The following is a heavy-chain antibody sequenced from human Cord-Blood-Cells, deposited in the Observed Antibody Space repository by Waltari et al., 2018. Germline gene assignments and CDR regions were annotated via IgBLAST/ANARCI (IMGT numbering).Heavy chain of an antibody. V-gene: IGHV3-30*02. Sequence: QVQLVESGGGVVQPGGSLRLSCAASGFTLSSYGMHWVRQAPGKGLEWVAFIRYDGSNKYYADSVKGRFTISRDNSKNTLYLQMNSLRAEDTAVYYCAKGLQYYYGMDVWGQGTTVTVSS. J-gene: IGHJ6*02. CDR2: IRYDGSNK. CDR3: AKGLQYYYGMDV. CDR1: GFTLSSYG.